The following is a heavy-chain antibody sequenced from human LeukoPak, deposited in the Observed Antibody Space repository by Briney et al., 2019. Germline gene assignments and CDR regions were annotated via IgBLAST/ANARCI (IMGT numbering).Heavy chain of an antibody. CDR2: ISGSGGST. CDR1: GFTFSSYA. Sequence: GGSLRLSCAASGFTFSSYAMSWVRQAPGKGLEWVSAISGSGGSTYYADSVKGRFTISRDNSKNTLYLQMNSLRAEDTAVYYCAKGEGLTTVTLPFDYWGQGTLVTVSS. D-gene: IGHD4-11*01. CDR3: AKGEGLTTVTLPFDY. V-gene: IGHV3-23*01. J-gene: IGHJ4*02.